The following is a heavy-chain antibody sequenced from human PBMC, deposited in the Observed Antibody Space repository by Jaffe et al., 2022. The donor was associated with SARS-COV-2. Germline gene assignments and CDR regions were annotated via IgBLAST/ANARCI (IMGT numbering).Heavy chain of an antibody. CDR1: GGSISSGGYY. CDR3: ARGSIAAAADAFDI. V-gene: IGHV4-31*03. D-gene: IGHD6-13*01. CDR2: IYYSGST. J-gene: IGHJ3*02. Sequence: QVQLQESGPGLVKPSQTLSLTCTVSGGSISSGGYYWNWIRQHPGKGLEWIGYIYYSGSTYYNPSLKSRVTISVDTSKNQFSLKLSSVTAADTAVYYCARGSIAAAADAFDIWGQGTMVTVSS.